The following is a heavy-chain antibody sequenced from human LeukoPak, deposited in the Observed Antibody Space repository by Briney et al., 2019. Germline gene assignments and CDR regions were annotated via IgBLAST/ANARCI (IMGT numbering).Heavy chain of an antibody. Sequence: ASVKVSCKASGYTFTSYDINWVRQATGQGLEWMGWMNPNSGNTGYAQKFQGRVTMTRNTSISTAYMELSSLRSEDTDVYYCARAPTYDFWSGYYTRYHWFDPWGQGTLVTVSS. D-gene: IGHD3-3*01. CDR1: GYTFTSYD. J-gene: IGHJ5*02. CDR2: MNPNSGNT. CDR3: ARAPTYDFWSGYYTRYHWFDP. V-gene: IGHV1-8*01.